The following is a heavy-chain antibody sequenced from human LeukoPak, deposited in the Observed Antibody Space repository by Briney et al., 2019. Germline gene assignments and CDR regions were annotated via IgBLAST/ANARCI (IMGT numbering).Heavy chain of an antibody. CDR2: ISGSGASI. CDR3: AKGSKPLGCSSTSCYTGFEY. Sequence: PGGSLRLSCAASGFTFSNYAMSWVRQAPGKGLEWVSTISGSGASIYYADSVKGRFTISRDNSKNTLYLQMDSLRAEDTAVYYCAKGSKPLGCSSTSCYTGFEYWGQGSLVTVSS. J-gene: IGHJ4*02. D-gene: IGHD2-2*02. V-gene: IGHV3-23*01. CDR1: GFTFSNYA.